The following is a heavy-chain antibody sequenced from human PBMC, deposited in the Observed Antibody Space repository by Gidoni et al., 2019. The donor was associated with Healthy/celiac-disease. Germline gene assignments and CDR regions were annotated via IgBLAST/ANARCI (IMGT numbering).Heavy chain of an antibody. CDR2: ISWNSGSI. J-gene: IGHJ4*02. CDR3: AKDPWGGYGGNSGGIDY. V-gene: IGHV3-9*01. D-gene: IGHD4-17*01. CDR1: GFTFDDYA. Sequence: EVQLVESGGGLVQHGRSLRLSCAASGFTFDDYAMHWVRQAPGKGLEWVSGISWNSGSIGYADSVKGRFTISRDNAKNSLYLQMNSLRAEDTALYYCAKDPWGGYGGNSGGIDYWGQGTLVTVSS.